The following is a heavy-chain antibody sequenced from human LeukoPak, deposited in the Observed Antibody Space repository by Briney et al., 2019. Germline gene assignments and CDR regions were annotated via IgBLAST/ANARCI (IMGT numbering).Heavy chain of an antibody. V-gene: IGHV3-33*01. CDR1: GFTFSSYG. CDR3: ARPGRYDAFDI. J-gene: IGHJ3*02. CDR2: IWYDGSNK. Sequence: PGGSLRLSCAASGFTFSSYGMHWVRQAPGKGLEWVAVIWYDGSNKYYADSVKGRFTISRDNSKNTLYLQMNSLRAEDTAVYYCARPGRYDAFDIWGQGTIVTVSS.